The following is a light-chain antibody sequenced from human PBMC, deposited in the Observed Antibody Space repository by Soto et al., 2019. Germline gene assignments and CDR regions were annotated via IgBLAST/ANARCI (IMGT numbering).Light chain of an antibody. CDR2: GAS. J-gene: IGKJ4*01. Sequence: DIQMTQSPSSVSASVGDRVTITCRASQGISNLLAWYQQQPGKAPKLLIYGASSLQSGVPSRFSGGGSGTHFTLIISSLQPEDFAPYYCQQTNTFLPLTFGGGTKVEI. V-gene: IGKV1-12*01. CDR3: QQTNTFLPLT. CDR1: QGISNL.